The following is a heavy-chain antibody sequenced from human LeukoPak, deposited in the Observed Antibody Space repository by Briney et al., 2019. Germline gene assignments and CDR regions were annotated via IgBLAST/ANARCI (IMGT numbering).Heavy chain of an antibody. J-gene: IGHJ4*02. Sequence: SETLSLTCTVSGGSISSYYWSWIRQPPGKGPEWIGYIYYSGSTNYNPSLKSRVTISVDTSKNQFSLKLSSVTAADTAVYYCASNWHCTNGVCSDYWGQGTLVTVSS. V-gene: IGHV4-59*01. CDR2: IYYSGST. CDR1: GGSISSYY. D-gene: IGHD2-8*01. CDR3: ASNWHCTNGVCSDY.